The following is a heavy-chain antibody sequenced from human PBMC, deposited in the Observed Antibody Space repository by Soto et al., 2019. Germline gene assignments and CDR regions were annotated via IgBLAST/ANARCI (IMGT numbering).Heavy chain of an antibody. V-gene: IGHV1-18*01. D-gene: IGHD5-18*01. CDR1: RYNFNRYA. Sequence: QVQLVQSGAEMKKPGASVRVSCKASRYNFNRYAISWVRQAPGQGLEWMGWISAYNGNTNYAQKLQGRVTMTTDTSTSTAYLELRSLRSADTAVYYCARDPSRYTYGTYYCYGMDVWGQGTTVTVSS. J-gene: IGHJ6*02. CDR3: ARDPSRYTYGTYYCYGMDV. CDR2: ISAYNGNT.